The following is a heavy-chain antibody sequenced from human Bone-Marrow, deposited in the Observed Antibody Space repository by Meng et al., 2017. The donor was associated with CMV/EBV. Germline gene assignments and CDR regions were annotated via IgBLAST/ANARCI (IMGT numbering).Heavy chain of an antibody. J-gene: IGHJ6*02. CDR2: IKQDGSET. CDR1: TFTFSNYY. V-gene: IGHV3-7*01. Sequence: GESLKISCVASTFTFSNYYMSWVRQTPGKGLAWVATIKQDGSETYYVDSLKGRFTISRDNAKNSLFLQMNSLRAEDTAVYFCARDSNYYYGMDVWGQGTTVTASS. CDR3: ARDSNYYYGMDV.